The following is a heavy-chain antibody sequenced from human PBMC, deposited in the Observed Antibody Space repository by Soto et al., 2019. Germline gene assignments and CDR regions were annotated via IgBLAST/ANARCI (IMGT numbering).Heavy chain of an antibody. D-gene: IGHD6-13*01. J-gene: IGHJ3*02. CDR3: AKTAAGVFDI. V-gene: IGHV3-30*18. Sequence: GGSLRLSCAASGFTFSSYGMHWVRQAPGKGLEWVAVISYDGSNKYYADSVKGRFTISRDNSKNTLYLQMNSLRAEDTAVYYCAKTAAGVFDIWGQGTMVTVSS. CDR2: ISYDGSNK. CDR1: GFTFSSYG.